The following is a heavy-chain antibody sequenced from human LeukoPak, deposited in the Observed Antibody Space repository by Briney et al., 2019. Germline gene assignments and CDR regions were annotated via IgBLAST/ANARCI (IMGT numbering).Heavy chain of an antibody. CDR3: ARANGWYRYYFDY. D-gene: IGHD6-19*01. CDR1: RFTFDDYG. J-gene: IGHJ4*02. V-gene: IGHV3-20*04. Sequence: PGGSLRLSCAASRFTFDDYGMSWVRQAPWKGLEWVSGINWNGGSTGYADSVKGRFTISRDNAKNSLYLQMSSLRAEDTALYYCARANGWYRYYFDYWGQGTLVTVSS. CDR2: INWNGGST.